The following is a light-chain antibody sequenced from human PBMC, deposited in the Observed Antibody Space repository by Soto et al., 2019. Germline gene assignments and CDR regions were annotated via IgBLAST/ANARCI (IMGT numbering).Light chain of an antibody. CDR3: AAWDDSLKGWV. J-gene: IGLJ3*02. CDR1: SSNIGSNT. V-gene: IGLV1-44*01. CDR2: SNN. Sequence: QSVLTQPPSASGTPGQRVTISCSGGSSNIGSNTVSWYQHLPGTTPKLLIYSNNQRPSGVPDRFSDSKSGTSASLAISGLQSEDKADYYCAAWDDSLKGWVFGGGTKVTVL.